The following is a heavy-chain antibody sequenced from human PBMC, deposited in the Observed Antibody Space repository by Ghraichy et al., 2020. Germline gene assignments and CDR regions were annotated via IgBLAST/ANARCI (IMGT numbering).Heavy chain of an antibody. J-gene: IGHJ4*02. V-gene: IGHV4-39*02. D-gene: IGHD3-3*01. CDR3: ARDKSGNFDY. Sequence: SQTLSLTCTVSGDSISSRSYYWGWIRQPPGKGLEWIGSMYYSGNTYYNPSLKSRVTMSADTSKNHFSLRLSSVTAADTAVYYCARDKSGNFDYWGQGTLVTVSS. CDR1: GDSISSRSYY. CDR2: MYYSGNT.